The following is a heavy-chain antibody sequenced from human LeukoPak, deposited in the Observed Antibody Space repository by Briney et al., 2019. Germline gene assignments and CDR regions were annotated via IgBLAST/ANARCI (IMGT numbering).Heavy chain of an antibody. CDR3: AKDRPRLLWFGELLSNWSDP. CDR2: ISGSGGST. CDR1: GFTFSSYA. Sequence: PGGSLRLSCAASGFTFSSYAMSWVRQAPGKGLEWVSAISGSGGSTYYADSVKGRFTISRDNSKNTLYLQMNSLRAEDTAVYYCAKDRPRLLWFGELLSNWSDPWGQGTLVTVSS. D-gene: IGHD3-10*01. V-gene: IGHV3-23*01. J-gene: IGHJ5*02.